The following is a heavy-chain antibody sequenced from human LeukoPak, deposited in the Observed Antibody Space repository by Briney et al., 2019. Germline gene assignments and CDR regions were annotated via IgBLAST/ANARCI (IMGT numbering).Heavy chain of an antibody. Sequence: SDTLSLTCAVYGGSFNGYYWTWIRQPPGKGLEWIGEINHSGSTNYNPSLKSRVTISVDTSKNQFSLKLSSVTAADTAVYYCARGEMATIEDAFDIWGQGTMVTVSS. CDR3: ARGEMATIEDAFDI. D-gene: IGHD5-24*01. CDR1: GGSFNGYY. V-gene: IGHV4-34*01. CDR2: INHSGST. J-gene: IGHJ3*02.